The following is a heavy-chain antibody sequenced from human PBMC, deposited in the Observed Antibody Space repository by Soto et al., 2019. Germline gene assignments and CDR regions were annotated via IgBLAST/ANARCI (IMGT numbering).Heavy chain of an antibody. CDR3: ARDHDDFWSGSSYWYFDL. Sequence: GGSLRLSCAASGFTFSSYEMNWVRQAPGKGLEWVSYISSSGSTIYYADSVKGRFTISRDNAKNSLYLQMNSLRAEDTAVYYCARDHDDFWSGSSYWYFDLWGRGTLVTVSS. CDR1: GFTFSSYE. D-gene: IGHD3-3*01. V-gene: IGHV3-48*03. CDR2: ISSSGSTI. J-gene: IGHJ2*01.